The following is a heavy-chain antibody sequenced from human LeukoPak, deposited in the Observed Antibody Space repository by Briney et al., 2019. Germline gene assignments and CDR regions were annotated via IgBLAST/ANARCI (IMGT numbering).Heavy chain of an antibody. D-gene: IGHD4-23*01. V-gene: IGHV3-30*18. CDR3: AKRDGNGGNSARSAYDY. CDR2: ISYDGSNT. CDR1: GFIFSSYG. J-gene: IGHJ4*02. Sequence: GGSLRLSCAASGFIFSSYGMHWVRQAPDKGLEWVAVISYDGSNTYYADSVKGRFTISRDNSNNTLYLQMNSLRAEDTAVYYCAKRDGNGGNSARSAYDYWGQGTLVTVSS.